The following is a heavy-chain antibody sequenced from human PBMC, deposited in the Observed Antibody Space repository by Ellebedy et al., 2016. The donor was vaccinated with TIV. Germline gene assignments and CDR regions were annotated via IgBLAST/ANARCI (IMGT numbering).Heavy chain of an antibody. J-gene: IGHJ4*02. D-gene: IGHD3-9*01. CDR1: GFTFSNYC. CDR2: INHDEKAV. V-gene: IGHV3-48*04. Sequence: GESLKISXTASGFTFSNYCMNWVRQAPGGGLEWVAYINHDEKAVYYADSVRGRFTVSKDYARNSLYLQLNSLRADDTAIYYCARDLTGYAMDYWGRGTLVTVSS. CDR3: ARDLTGYAMDY.